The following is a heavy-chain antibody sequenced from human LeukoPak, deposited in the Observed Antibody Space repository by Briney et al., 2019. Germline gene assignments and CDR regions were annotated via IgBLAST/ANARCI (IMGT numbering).Heavy chain of an antibody. CDR3: AKVLQMVREVTPFDY. D-gene: IGHD3-10*01. J-gene: IGHJ4*02. Sequence: PGGSLRLSCTASGFTFSNYAMHWVRQAPGKGLQWVAFIRADGNNKYYADSVNGRFTISIDNFKNTLYLQMNSPRAGDTALYYCAKVLQMVREVTPFDYWGQGTLVTASS. CDR2: IRADGNNK. V-gene: IGHV3-30*02. CDR1: GFTFSNYA.